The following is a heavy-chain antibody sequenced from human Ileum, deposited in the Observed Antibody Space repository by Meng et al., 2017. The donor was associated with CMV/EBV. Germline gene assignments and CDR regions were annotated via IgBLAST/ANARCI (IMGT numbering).Heavy chain of an antibody. CDR1: GFTFSSYS. V-gene: IGHV3-48*04. J-gene: IGHJ4*02. Sequence: GESLKISCAASGFTFSSYSMNWVRQAPGKGLEWVSYINSSSSTIYYADSEKGRFTISRDNAKNSLYLQMNSLRAEDTAVYYCARDMFGVVSPIDYWGQGTLVTVSS. CDR3: ARDMFGVVSPIDY. CDR2: INSSSSTI. D-gene: IGHD3-3*01.